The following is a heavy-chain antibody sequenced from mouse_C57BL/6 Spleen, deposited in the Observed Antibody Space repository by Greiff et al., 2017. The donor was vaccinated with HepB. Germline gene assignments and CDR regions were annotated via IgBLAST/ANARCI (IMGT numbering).Heavy chain of an antibody. CDR1: GYTFTDYY. CDR2: INPNNGGT. D-gene: IGHD2-1*01. CDR3: AREEDYGKGGDYAMDY. V-gene: IGHV1-26*01. J-gene: IGHJ4*01. Sequence: EVQLQQSGPELVKPGASVKISCKASGYTFTDYYMNWVKQSHGKSLEWIGDINPNNGGTSYNQKFKGKATLTVDKSSSTAYMELRSLTSEDSAVYYCAREEDYGKGGDYAMDYWGQGTSVTVSS.